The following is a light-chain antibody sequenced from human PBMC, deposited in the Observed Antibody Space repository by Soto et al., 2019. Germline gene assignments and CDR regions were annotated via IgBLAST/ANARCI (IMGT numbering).Light chain of an antibody. V-gene: IGKV1-5*03. Sequence: DLQMTQSPSTLSASVGDTVTITCRASQSISTWLAWYQQKSGKAPRLLIYKASNLESGVPSRFNCSRSGTEFTLTISSLQPDDFASYYCQQYSSYSWTFCQGTKVEVQ. CDR3: QQYSSYSWT. CDR2: KAS. CDR1: QSISTW. J-gene: IGKJ1*01.